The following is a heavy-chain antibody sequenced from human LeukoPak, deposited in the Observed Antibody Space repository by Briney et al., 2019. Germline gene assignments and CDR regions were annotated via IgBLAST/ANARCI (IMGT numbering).Heavy chain of an antibody. CDR3: ARDRYYDFWSGVDY. CDR1: GFSFSSYW. Sequence: GGSLRLSCAASGFSFSSYWMHWVRQAPGKGLVWVSRINSDGSGTSYADSVKGRFTISRDNAKNTLYLQMNSLRAEDTAMYYCARDRYYDFWSGVDYWGQGTLVTVSS. CDR2: INSDGSGT. V-gene: IGHV3-74*01. D-gene: IGHD3-3*01. J-gene: IGHJ4*02.